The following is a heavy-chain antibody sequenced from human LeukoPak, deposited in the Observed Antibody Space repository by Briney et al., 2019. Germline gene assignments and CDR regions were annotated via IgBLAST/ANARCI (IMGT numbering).Heavy chain of an antibody. J-gene: IGHJ3*02. D-gene: IGHD3-22*01. Sequence: SETLSLTCTVSGGSISSHYWSWIRQPPGKGLEWIGCIYYSGTTNYNPSLKSRVTMSVDTSKNQFSLKLSSVTAADTAVYYCARSRRLYYYDSSGYLGPAFDIWGQGTMVTVSS. V-gene: IGHV4-59*11. CDR3: ARSRRLYYYDSSGYLGPAFDI. CDR1: GGSISSHY. CDR2: IYYSGTT.